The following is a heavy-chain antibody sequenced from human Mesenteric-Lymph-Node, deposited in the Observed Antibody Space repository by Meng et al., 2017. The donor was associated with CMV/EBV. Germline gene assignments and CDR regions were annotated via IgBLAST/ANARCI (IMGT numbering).Heavy chain of an antibody. CDR1: GGSFSGYY. CDR2: INLSGST. D-gene: IGHD6-13*01. CDR3: ARLVGVVSSSWYPSYYYGMDV. J-gene: IGHJ6*02. Sequence: SETLSLTCAVYGGSFSGYYWSWIRQPPGKGLEWIGEINLSGSTNYNPSLKSRVTISVDTSKNQFSLKLSSVTAADTAVYYCARLVGVVSSSWYPSYYYGMDVWGQGTTVTVSS. V-gene: IGHV4-34*01.